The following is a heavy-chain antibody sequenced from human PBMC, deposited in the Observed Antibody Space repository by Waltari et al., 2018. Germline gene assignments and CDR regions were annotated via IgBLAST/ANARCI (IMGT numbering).Heavy chain of an antibody. D-gene: IGHD6-6*01. J-gene: IGHJ4*02. CDR3: ARDSGGSDSSSSLDY. V-gene: IGHV1-69*01. Sequence: QVQLVQSGAEVKKPGSSVKVSCKASGGTFSSYAISWVRQAPGQGVEWMGWINPILGTTNYSQQVHGRGTITADESTSTAYMELSSLRSEDTSVYYCARDSGGSDSSSSLDYWGQGTLVTVSS. CDR2: INPILGTT. CDR1: GGTFSSYA.